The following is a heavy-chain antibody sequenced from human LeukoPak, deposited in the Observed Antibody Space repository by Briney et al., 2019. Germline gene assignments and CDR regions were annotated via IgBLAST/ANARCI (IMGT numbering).Heavy chain of an antibody. Sequence: GGSLRLSCAASGFTFSSYAMHWVRQAPGKGLEYVSAISSNGGSTYYANSVKGRFTISRDNSKNTLYLQMGSLRAEDTAVYYCARRAGGYSHPYDYWGQGTLVTVSS. J-gene: IGHJ4*02. V-gene: IGHV3-64*01. CDR3: ARRAGGYSHPYDY. D-gene: IGHD4-23*01. CDR1: GFTFSSYA. CDR2: ISSNGGST.